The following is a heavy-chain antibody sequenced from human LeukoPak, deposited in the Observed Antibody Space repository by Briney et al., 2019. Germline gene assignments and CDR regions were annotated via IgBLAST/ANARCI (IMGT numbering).Heavy chain of an antibody. D-gene: IGHD2-2*01. CDR2: IIPIFGTA. CDR1: GGTFSSYA. Sequence: SVKVSCKASGGTFSSYAISWVRQAPGQGLEWMGGIIPIFGTANYAQKFQGRVTITADESTSTAYMELSSLRSEDTAVYYCARIYCSSTSCPWYFDYWGQGTLVTVSS. CDR3: ARIYCSSTSCPWYFDY. J-gene: IGHJ4*02. V-gene: IGHV1-69*13.